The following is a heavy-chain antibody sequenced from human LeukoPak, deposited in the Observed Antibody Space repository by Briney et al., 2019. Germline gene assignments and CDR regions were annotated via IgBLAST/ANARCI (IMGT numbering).Heavy chain of an antibody. CDR1: GGSISSSSYY. J-gene: IGHJ6*03. Sequence: SETLSLTCTVSGGSISSSSYYWGWIRQPPGKGLEWIGSIYYSGSTYYNPSLKSRVTISVDTSKNQFSLKLSSVTAADTAVYYCARDLSRYWGAGTYYYYYMDVWGKGTTVTVSS. CDR2: IYYSGST. D-gene: IGHD6-13*01. CDR3: ARDLSRYWGAGTYYYYYMDV. V-gene: IGHV4-39*07.